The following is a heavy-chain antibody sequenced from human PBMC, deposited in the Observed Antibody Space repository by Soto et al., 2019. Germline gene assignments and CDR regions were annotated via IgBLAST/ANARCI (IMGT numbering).Heavy chain of an antibody. Sequence: SETLSLTCTVSGGSISSSSYYWGWIRQPPGKGLEWIGSIYYSGSTYYNPSLKSRVTISVDTSKNQFSLKLSSVTAADTAVYRCAWTRGGYCSGGSCLNGFDPWGQGALVTVSS. CDR1: GGSISSSSYY. D-gene: IGHD2-15*01. CDR2: IYYSGST. V-gene: IGHV4-39*01. CDR3: AWTRGGYCSGGSCLNGFDP. J-gene: IGHJ5*02.